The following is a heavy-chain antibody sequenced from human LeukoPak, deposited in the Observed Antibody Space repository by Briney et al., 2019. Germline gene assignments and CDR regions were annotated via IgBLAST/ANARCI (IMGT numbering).Heavy chain of an antibody. CDR2: ISGSGGST. V-gene: IGHV3-23*01. D-gene: IGHD2-2*01. J-gene: IGHJ4*02. CDR1: GFTYSSYA. Sequence: SGGSLRLSCAASGFTYSSYAMSWVRQAPGKGLEWVSAISGSGGSTYYADSVKGRFTISRDNSKNTLYLQMNSLRAEDTAVYYCAKVGYCSSTSCSPFDYWGQGTLATVSS. CDR3: AKVGYCSSTSCSPFDY.